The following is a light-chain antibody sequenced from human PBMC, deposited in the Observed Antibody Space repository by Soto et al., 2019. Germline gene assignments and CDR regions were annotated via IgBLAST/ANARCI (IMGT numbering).Light chain of an antibody. V-gene: IGLV2-8*01. CDR3: SSYAGSNIPVV. CDR2: EVS. Sequence: QSALTQPPSASGSPGQSVTISCTGTSSDVGGYNCVSWYQQHPGKAPKLMIYEVSKRPSGAPDRFSGSKSGNTASLTVSGLQAEDEADYYCSSYAGSNIPVVFGGGTKLTVL. J-gene: IGLJ2*01. CDR1: SSDVGGYNC.